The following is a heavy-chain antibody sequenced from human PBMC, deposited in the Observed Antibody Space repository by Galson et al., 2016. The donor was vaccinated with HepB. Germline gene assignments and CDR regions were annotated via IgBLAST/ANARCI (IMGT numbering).Heavy chain of an antibody. CDR3: AKSKGGVWSYYFDY. CDR2: INSDGSTT. D-gene: IGHD6-19*01. Sequence: SLRLSCAASGFTFSSYWMHWVRQSPEEGLVWVSHINSDGSTTAYAASVKGRFTISRDNSKNTLYLQMNSLRAEDTAVYYCAKSKGGVWSYYFDYWGQGTLVTVSS. V-gene: IGHV3-74*01. CDR1: GFTFSSYW. J-gene: IGHJ4*02.